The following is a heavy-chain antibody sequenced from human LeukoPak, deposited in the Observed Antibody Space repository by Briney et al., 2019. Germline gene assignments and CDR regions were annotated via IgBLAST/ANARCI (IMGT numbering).Heavy chain of an antibody. CDR3: AKEGFGELLGCFDY. Sequence: GGSLRLSCAASGFTVSSNYMSWVRQAPGKGLEWVSVIYSGGSTYYADSVKGRFTISRDNSKNTLYLQMNSLRAEDTAVYYCAKEGFGELLGCFDYWGQGTLVTVSS. CDR1: GFTVSSNY. CDR2: IYSGGST. J-gene: IGHJ4*02. V-gene: IGHV3-53*01. D-gene: IGHD3-10*01.